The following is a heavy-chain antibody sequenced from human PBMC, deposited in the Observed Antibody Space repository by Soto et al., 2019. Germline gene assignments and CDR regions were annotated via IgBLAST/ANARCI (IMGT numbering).Heavy chain of an antibody. J-gene: IGHJ6*02. CDR3: AKEATAGTKYYYYYYGMDV. D-gene: IGHD6-19*01. CDR2: IIPIFGTA. V-gene: IGHV1-69*13. Sequence: SVKVSCKASGGTFSSSAFNWVRQAPGQGLEWMGGIIPIFGTANFAQKFQGRVTITADESTSTAYMELSSLRYEDTAVYYCAKEATAGTKYYYYYYGMDVWGQGTTVTVSS. CDR1: GGTFSSSA.